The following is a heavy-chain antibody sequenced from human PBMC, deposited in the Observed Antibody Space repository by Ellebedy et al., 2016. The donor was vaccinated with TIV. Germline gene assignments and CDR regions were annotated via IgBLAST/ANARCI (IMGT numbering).Heavy chain of an antibody. CDR1: GGSISNYY. Sequence: SETLSLXXTVSGGSISNYYWSWFRQPPGKRLEWIAYIYYSGNTNYNPSLKSRVTISVATSENQFSLRLTFVTAADTAVYYCARHFNSGTYPLDYWGPGTLVTVSS. J-gene: IGHJ4*02. CDR2: IYYSGNT. CDR3: ARHFNSGTYPLDY. V-gene: IGHV4-59*08. D-gene: IGHD3-10*01.